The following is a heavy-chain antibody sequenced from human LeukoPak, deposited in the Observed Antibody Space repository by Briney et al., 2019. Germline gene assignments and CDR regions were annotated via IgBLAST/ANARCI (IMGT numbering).Heavy chain of an antibody. J-gene: IGHJ4*02. D-gene: IGHD3-22*01. V-gene: IGHV3-30*02. Sequence: PRGSLRLSCAASGFTFSSYGVHWVRQAPGKGLEWVAFIRYDGSNKNFADSMKGRFTISRDNSKNTLYLQMNSLRAEDTAVYYCAKTGDYYDRDYYWGQGALVTVSS. CDR2: IRYDGSNK. CDR1: GFTFSSYG. CDR3: AKTGDYYDRDYY.